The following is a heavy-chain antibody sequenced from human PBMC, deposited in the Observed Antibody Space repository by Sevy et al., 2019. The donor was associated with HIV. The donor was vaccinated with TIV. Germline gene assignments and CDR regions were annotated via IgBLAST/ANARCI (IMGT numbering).Heavy chain of an antibody. CDR2: IKQDGSER. J-gene: IGHJ4*02. D-gene: IGHD2-2*01. Sequence: GGSLRLSCAASGFTFSSYWLNWVRQAPGKGLEWVANIKQDGSERYDVDSVKGRFTISRDNAKNSLYLQMNSLRAEDTAVYYCARGSFCSSASCYSGGYHFWGQRTLVTVSS. CDR3: ARGSFCSSASCYSGGYHF. CDR1: GFTFSSYW. V-gene: IGHV3-7*01.